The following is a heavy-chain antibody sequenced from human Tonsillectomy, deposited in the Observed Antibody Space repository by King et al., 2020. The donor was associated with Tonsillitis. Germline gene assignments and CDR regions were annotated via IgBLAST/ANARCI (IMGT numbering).Heavy chain of an antibody. CDR3: ARVRPRLGTYWDDAFDI. CDR1: GFMFRSYK. D-gene: IGHD7-27*01. CDR2: ISDSSDRI. J-gene: IGHJ3*02. Sequence: VQLVESGGGLVQPGGSLRLSCAASGFMFRSYKMSWVRQAPGKGLQWVSYISDSSDRIYYADSVKGRFTISRDNAKNSLSLQMNSLRDEDTAVYYCARVRPRLGTYWDDAFDIWGQGTMVTVSS. V-gene: IGHV3-48*02.